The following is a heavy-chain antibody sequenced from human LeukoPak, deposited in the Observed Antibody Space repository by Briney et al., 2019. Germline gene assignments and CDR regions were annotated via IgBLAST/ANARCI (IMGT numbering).Heavy chain of an antibody. CDR3: VRVGAAGWFDP. Sequence: SETLSLTCTVSGGSIKSGSYYWGWIRQPPGKGLEWIGHMYYAGSTSYNVSLESRLTVSIDTSKNQFSLKLGSVTAADTAVYHCVRVGAAGWFDPWGQGTPVTVPS. CDR2: MYYAGST. V-gene: IGHV4-39*07. J-gene: IGHJ5*02. CDR1: GGSIKSGSYY. D-gene: IGHD6-25*01.